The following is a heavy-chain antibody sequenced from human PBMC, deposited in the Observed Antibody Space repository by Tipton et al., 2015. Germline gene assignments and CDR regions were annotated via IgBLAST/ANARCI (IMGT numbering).Heavy chain of an antibody. CDR2: INWESSYI. D-gene: IGHD6-25*01. V-gene: IGHV3-21*01. Sequence: GSLRLSCVASGFTFRSYDMNWVRQAPGKGLEWVSYINWESSYIRYTDSVKGRFTISRDNAKNSLYLEMNSLRDEDTAVYYCTRDPAYYYGMDVWGQGTTVTVSS. CDR3: TRDPAYYYGMDV. CDR1: GFTFRSYD. J-gene: IGHJ6*02.